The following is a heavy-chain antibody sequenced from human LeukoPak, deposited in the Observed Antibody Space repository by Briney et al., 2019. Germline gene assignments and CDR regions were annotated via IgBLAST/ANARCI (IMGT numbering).Heavy chain of an antibody. CDR3: ARDRGTWNDDGFDY. J-gene: IGHJ4*02. Sequence: SETLSPTCAVYGGSFSGYYWSWIRQPPGKGLEWIGEINHSGSTNYNPSLKSRVTISVDTSKNQFSLKLSSVTAADTAVYYCARDRGTWNDDGFDYWGQGTLVTVSS. D-gene: IGHD1-1*01. CDR2: INHSGST. V-gene: IGHV4-34*01. CDR1: GGSFSGYY.